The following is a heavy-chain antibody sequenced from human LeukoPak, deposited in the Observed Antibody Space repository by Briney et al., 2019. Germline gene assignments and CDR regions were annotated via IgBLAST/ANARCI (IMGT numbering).Heavy chain of an antibody. Sequence: PSGTLSLTCAISGGSISSSNWWTWVRQPPGKGLEWVGEIYLRGNTNYNPSLESRVSISVDESKTQLSLRLESVTAADTAVYYCARGTITTVTDSWGPGTLVTVSS. J-gene: IGHJ4*02. CDR2: IYLRGNT. CDR3: ARGTITTVTDS. V-gene: IGHV4-4*02. D-gene: IGHD4-17*01. CDR1: GGSISSSNW.